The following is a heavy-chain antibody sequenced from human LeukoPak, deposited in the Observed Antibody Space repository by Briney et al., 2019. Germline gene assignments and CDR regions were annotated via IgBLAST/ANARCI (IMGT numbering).Heavy chain of an antibody. Sequence: GGSLRLSCAASGFTFSSYWMSWVRQAPGKGLERVANIKQDGSEKYYVDSVKGRFTISRDNAKNSLYLQMNSLRAEDTAVYYCARAGGWLVQAGWFDPWGQGTLVTVSS. CDR1: GFTFSSYW. CDR3: ARAGGWLVQAGWFDP. D-gene: IGHD6-19*01. J-gene: IGHJ5*02. CDR2: IKQDGSEK. V-gene: IGHV3-7*01.